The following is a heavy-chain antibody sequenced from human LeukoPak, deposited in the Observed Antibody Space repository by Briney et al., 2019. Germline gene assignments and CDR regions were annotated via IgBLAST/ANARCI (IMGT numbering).Heavy chain of an antibody. Sequence: PSETLSLTCTFSGGSISSSTYYLGWIRQPPGKGLEWIGSIYYSGSTYYNASLKSRVTISVDTSKNQFSLKLSSVTAADTAVYYCARQGFGELSFDYWGQGTLVTVSS. CDR3: ARQGFGELSFDY. CDR2: IYYSGST. CDR1: GGSISSSTYY. J-gene: IGHJ4*02. D-gene: IGHD3-10*01. V-gene: IGHV4-39*01.